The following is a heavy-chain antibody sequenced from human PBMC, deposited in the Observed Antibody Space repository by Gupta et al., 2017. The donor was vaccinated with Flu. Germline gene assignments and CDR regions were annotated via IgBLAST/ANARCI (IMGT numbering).Heavy chain of an antibody. CDR2: IFSGGST. CDR3: ATLYNYAMDV. J-gene: IGHJ6*02. Sequence: EVQLVESGGGLVQPGGSLRLSCAASGFTLSRKAMSWVRQAPGKGLEWVSLIFSGGSTFYADSVKGRFTISRDNSQNTLFLQMNSLRVDDTAVYFCATLYNYAMDVWGQGTTVTVSS. CDR1: GFTLSRKA. V-gene: IGHV3-66*02.